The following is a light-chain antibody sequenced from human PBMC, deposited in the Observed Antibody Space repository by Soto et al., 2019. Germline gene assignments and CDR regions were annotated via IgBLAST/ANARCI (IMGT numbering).Light chain of an antibody. J-gene: IGKJ2*01. CDR1: QSISTY. V-gene: IGKV1-5*01. CDR3: QQYNRYSYT. CDR2: HAS. Sequence: DIQMTQSPSPLSASVGDRVTITCRASQSISTYLAWYQQKPGKAPKLLIYHASNLESGVPSRFSGSGSGTEFTLTISSLQPDDFATYYCQQYNRYSYTFGQGTKLEIK.